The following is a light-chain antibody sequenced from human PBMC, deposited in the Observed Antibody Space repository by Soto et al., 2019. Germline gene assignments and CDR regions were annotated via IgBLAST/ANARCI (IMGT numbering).Light chain of an antibody. J-gene: IGLJ1*01. CDR2: DVS. Sequence: QSALTQPASVSGSPGQSITISCTGTSSDVGGNKYVSWYQHYPGKAPKLMICDVSNRPSGVSNRFSGSKSGNTASLTISGLQAEDEADYYCSAFTGTTYVFGTGTKLTFL. CDR1: SSDVGGNKY. V-gene: IGLV2-14*03. CDR3: SAFTGTTYV.